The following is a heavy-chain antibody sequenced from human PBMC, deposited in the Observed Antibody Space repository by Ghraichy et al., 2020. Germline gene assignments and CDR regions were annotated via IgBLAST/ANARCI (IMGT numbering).Heavy chain of an antibody. D-gene: IGHD3-10*01. Sequence: GGSLRLSCAASGFTFSSFWMSWVRQAPGKGLEWVANIKGDGSEIYYEDSVKGRFTISRDNAKNSVYLQMNSLRAEDTAVYYCARDREPDITRRYFDYWGQGTLVTVSS. CDR2: IKGDGSEI. J-gene: IGHJ4*02. CDR1: GFTFSSFW. V-gene: IGHV3-7*01. CDR3: ARDREPDITRRYFDY.